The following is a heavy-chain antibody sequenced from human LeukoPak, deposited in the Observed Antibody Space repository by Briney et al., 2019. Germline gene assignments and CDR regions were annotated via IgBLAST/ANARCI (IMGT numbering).Heavy chain of an antibody. V-gene: IGHV4-61*01. CDR3: ARSSGITMVQGGYFDY. Sequence: SETLSLACTVSGGSVSSGSYYWSWIRPPPGKGLVWIGYIYYSGSTNYNPSLESRVTISVDTSKNQFSLKLSSMTAADTAVYYCARSSGITMVQGGYFDYWGQGTLVTVSS. CDR1: GGSVSSGSYY. J-gene: IGHJ4*02. CDR2: IYYSGST. D-gene: IGHD3-10*01.